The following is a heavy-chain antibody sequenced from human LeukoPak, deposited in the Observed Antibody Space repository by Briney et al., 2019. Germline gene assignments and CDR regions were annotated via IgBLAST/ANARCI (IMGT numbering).Heavy chain of an antibody. CDR1: GFTFSSQN. V-gene: IGHV3-21*06. CDR2: ISTSGDST. J-gene: IGHJ4*02. D-gene: IGHD6-19*01. Sequence: GGSLRLPCAASGFTFSSQNMNWARQAPGKGLEWVAYISTSGDSTKYAGSVEGRFTISRDNAENSLYLLMNSLRVEDTAVYYCVKNGWLDYWGQGILVTVSS. CDR3: VKNGWLDY.